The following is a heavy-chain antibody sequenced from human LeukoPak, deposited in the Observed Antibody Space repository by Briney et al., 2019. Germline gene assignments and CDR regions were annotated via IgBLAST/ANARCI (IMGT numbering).Heavy chain of an antibody. CDR1: GGSISPHY. CDR2: VYYNGLT. Sequence: SETLSLTCTVSGGSISPHYWTWIRQTPGKGLEWVGYVYYNGLTSYNASLRSRLILSVDTARNQVSLKLTSVTAADTAVYYCTRERSTVTFDYWGQGTLVTVSS. CDR3: TRERSTVTFDY. J-gene: IGHJ4*02. D-gene: IGHD4-17*01. V-gene: IGHV4-59*11.